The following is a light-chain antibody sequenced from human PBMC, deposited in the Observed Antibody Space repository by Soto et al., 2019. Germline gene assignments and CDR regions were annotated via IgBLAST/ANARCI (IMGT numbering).Light chain of an antibody. V-gene: IGKV3-15*01. J-gene: IGKJ4*01. CDR2: GAS. Sequence: IVMTQSPGTLSVSPGERATLPCRASQSVNSNLAWYQQKPGQAPRLLISGASVRATGIPARFSGSGSGTEFTLTISSLQSEDFAVYYCQQYNNWPALTFGGGTKVDIK. CDR3: QQYNNWPALT. CDR1: QSVNSN.